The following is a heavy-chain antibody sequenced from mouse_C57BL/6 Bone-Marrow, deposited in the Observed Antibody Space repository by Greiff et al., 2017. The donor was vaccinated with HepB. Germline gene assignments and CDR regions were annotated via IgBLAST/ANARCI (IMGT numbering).Heavy chain of an antibody. CDR2: ISNGGGST. J-gene: IGHJ1*03. CDR1: GFTFSDYY. Sequence: EVMLVESGGGLVQPGGSLKLSCAASGFTFSDYYMYWVRQTPEKRLEWVAYISNGGGSTYYPDTVKGRFTISRDNAKNTLYLQMSRLKSEDTAMYYCAIYDYDGYWYFDVWGTGTTVTVSS. CDR3: AIYDYDGYWYFDV. D-gene: IGHD2-4*01. V-gene: IGHV5-12*01.